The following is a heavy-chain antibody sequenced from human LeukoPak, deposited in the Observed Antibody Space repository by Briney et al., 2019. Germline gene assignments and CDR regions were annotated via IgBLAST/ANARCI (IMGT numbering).Heavy chain of an antibody. CDR3: ARQNNANDWNT. J-gene: IGHJ4*02. CDR2: TNQDGSEK. D-gene: IGHD1/OR15-1a*01. V-gene: IGHV3-7*01. Sequence: GGSLRLSCAASGFTFSSYWMSWVRQVPGKGLEWVANTNQDGSEKYYVDSVKGRFTVSRDNSKNTLYLQMDSLRAEDTAVYFCARQNNANDWNTGGQEPRATFPS. CDR1: GFTFSSYW.